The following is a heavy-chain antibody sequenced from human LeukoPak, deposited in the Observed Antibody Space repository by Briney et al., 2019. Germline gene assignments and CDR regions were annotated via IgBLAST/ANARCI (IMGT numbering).Heavy chain of an antibody. V-gene: IGHV4-59*01. CDR3: ARGVPVPGSFANLFDY. D-gene: IGHD3-16*01. Sequence: SETLSLTCTVSGGSISSYYWSWVRQPPGKGLEWIGDIYYSGSTNYNPSLKSRVTISVDTSKNQFSLKLSSVTAADTAVYYCARGVPVPGSFANLFDYWGQGTLVTVSS. J-gene: IGHJ4*02. CDR2: IYYSGST. CDR1: GGSISSYY.